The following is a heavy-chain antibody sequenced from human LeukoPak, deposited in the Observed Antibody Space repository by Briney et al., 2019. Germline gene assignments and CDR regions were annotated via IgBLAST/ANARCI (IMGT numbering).Heavy chain of an antibody. V-gene: IGHV3-49*04. Sequence: GRSLRLSCTGSGFTFGDYGMSWVRQAPGKGLEWVSFIRSKASSGTTEYAASVKGRFTISRDESKGIAYLQMNSLQTADTAVYYCTRGYVDSAMVFDYWGQGTLVTVSS. CDR2: IRSKASSGTT. J-gene: IGHJ4*02. CDR1: GFTFGDYG. CDR3: TRGYVDSAMVFDY. D-gene: IGHD5-18*01.